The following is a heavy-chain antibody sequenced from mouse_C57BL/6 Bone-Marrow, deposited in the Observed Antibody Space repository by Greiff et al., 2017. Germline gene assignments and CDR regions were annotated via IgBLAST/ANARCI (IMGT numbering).Heavy chain of an antibody. Sequence: QVTLKVSGPGILQPSQTLSLPCSFSGFSLSTFGMGLGWIRQPSGKGLEWLAHICWDDDKYYNPSRMTRLTLSKDTAKNQVFLKIANVDTADTATYYCARIADYEGCAYWGQGTLVTVSA. CDR3: ARIADYEGCAY. CDR1: GFSLSTFGMG. J-gene: IGHJ3*01. CDR2: ICWDDDK. V-gene: IGHV8-8*01. D-gene: IGHD2-4*01.